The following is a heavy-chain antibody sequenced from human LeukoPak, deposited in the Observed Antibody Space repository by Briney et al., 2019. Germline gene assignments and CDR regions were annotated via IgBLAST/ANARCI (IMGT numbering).Heavy chain of an antibody. CDR2: ISYDGSNK. V-gene: IGHV3-30-3*01. J-gene: IGHJ5*02. D-gene: IGHD3-9*01. Sequence: GMSLRLSCAASGFSFSSYAMHWVRQAPGKGLEWVAVISYDGSNKYDADSVKGRFTISRDNSKNTLYLQMNSLRIEDTAVYYCASPHKDLPYDILAGYFAAWGQGALVTVSS. CDR1: GFSFSSYA. CDR3: ASPHKDLPYDILAGYFAA.